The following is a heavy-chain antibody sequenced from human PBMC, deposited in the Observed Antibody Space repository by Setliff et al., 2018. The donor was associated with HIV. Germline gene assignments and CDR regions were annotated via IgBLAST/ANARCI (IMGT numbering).Heavy chain of an antibody. Sequence: PSETLSLTCTVSGDSITTTNYYWGWIRQPPGKGLEWIGSINYSGNTYYNPSLKSRVIVSVDTSKNQFSLKLTSVTAADTAVYFCARGTRSSVNWFDPWGQGTLVTVSS. CDR1: GDSITTTNYY. V-gene: IGHV4-39*01. D-gene: IGHD2-2*01. CDR2: INYSGNT. CDR3: ARGTRSSVNWFDP. J-gene: IGHJ5*02.